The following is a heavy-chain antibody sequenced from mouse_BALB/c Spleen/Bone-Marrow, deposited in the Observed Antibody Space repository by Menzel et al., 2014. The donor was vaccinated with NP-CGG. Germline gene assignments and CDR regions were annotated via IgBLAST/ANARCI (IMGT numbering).Heavy chain of an antibody. D-gene: IGHD2-3*01. CDR2: IYPGDGDT. Sequence: LAESGPELVKPGASVKISCKASGYAFSTSWMNWVKQRPGQGLEWIGRIYPGDGDTNYNGKFKGKATLTADKSSSTAYMQLSSLTSVDSAVYFCARSDGYRTMDYWGQGTSVTVSS. CDR3: ARSDGYRTMDY. J-gene: IGHJ4*01. CDR1: GYAFSTSW. V-gene: IGHV1-82*01.